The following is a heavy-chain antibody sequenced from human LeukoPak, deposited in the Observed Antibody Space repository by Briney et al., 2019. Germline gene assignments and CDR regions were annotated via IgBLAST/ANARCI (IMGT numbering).Heavy chain of an antibody. CDR3: ARVVGGTSWFDP. D-gene: IGHD1-26*01. J-gene: IGHJ5*02. V-gene: IGHV4-59*01. Sequence: KPSETLSLTCTVSGGSISSYYWSWIRQPPGKRLEWIGYIYYSGSTNYNPSLKSRVTISVDTSKNQFSLKVSSVTAADTAVYYCARVVGGTSWFDPWGQGTLVIVSS. CDR2: IYYSGST. CDR1: GGSISSYY.